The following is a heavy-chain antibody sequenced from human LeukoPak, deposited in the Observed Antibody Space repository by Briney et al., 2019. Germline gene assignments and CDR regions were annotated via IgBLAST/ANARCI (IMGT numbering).Heavy chain of an antibody. CDR2: ISHSGTPT. CDR3: STATYSSGYHYFES. J-gene: IGHJ4*02. CDR1: KFTFGAYS. D-gene: IGHD5-18*01. V-gene: IGHV3-21*01. Sequence: GGSLRLSCAAPKFTFGAYSMNWVRQAPGKGLEWVSSISHSGTPTYYADSVRGRFTISRDNAKNSLYLQMNTLRAEDTAVYFCSTATYSSGYHYFESWGQGTLVTVSS.